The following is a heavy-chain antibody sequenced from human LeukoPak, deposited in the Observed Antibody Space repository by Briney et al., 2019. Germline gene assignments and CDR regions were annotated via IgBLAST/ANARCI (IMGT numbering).Heavy chain of an antibody. D-gene: IGHD3-10*01. J-gene: IGHJ4*01. CDR2: ISSSSSTI. CDR3: AREYYYGSGVSDY. V-gene: IGHV3-48*04. Sequence: GGSLRLSCAASGFTFSSYSMNWVRQAPGKGLEWVSYISSSSSTIYYADSVKGRFTISRDNAKNSLYLQMNSLRAEDTAVYYCAREYYYGSGVSDYWGQEPWSPSPQ. CDR1: GFTFSSYS.